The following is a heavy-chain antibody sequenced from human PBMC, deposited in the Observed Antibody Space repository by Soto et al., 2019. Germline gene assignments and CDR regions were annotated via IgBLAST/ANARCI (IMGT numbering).Heavy chain of an antibody. CDR1: GFTFSSYA. CDR3: AKRSNYDSSGYPTYGAFDI. CDR2: ISGSGGST. V-gene: IGHV3-23*01. J-gene: IGHJ3*02. D-gene: IGHD3-22*01. Sequence: EVQLLESGGGLVQPGGSLRLSCAASGFTFSSYAMSWVRQAPGKGLEWVSAISGSGGSTYYADSVKGRFTISRDNSKNTLYLQMNSLRAEDTAVYYCAKRSNYDSSGYPTYGAFDIWGQGTMVTVSS.